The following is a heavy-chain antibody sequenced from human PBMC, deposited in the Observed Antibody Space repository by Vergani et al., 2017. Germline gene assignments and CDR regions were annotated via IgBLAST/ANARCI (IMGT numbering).Heavy chain of an antibody. V-gene: IGHV3-30*01. Sequence: QVQLVESGGGVVQPGRSLRLSCAASGFTFSSYAMHWVRQAPGKGLEWAAVISYDGSNKYYADSVKGRFTISRDNSKNTLYLQMNSLRAEDTAVYYCARDRFSSGSSYWGQGTLVTVSS. J-gene: IGHJ4*02. CDR2: ISYDGSNK. CDR3: ARDRFSSGSSY. CDR1: GFTFSSYA. D-gene: IGHD6-19*01.